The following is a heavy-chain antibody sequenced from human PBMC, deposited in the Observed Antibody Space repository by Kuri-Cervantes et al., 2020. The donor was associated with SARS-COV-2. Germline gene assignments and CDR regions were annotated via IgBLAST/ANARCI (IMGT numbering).Heavy chain of an antibody. Sequence: GETLKISCAASGFTVSSNYMNWVRQAPGKGLEWVSVIYSGGSTYYADSVKGRFTISRDNAKNSLYLQMNSLRAEDTAVYYCAGTYDFWSGYSDFDYWDQGTLVTVSS. J-gene: IGHJ4*02. CDR1: GFTVSSNY. V-gene: IGHV3-66*01. CDR3: AGTYDFWSGYSDFDY. D-gene: IGHD3-3*01. CDR2: IYSGGST.